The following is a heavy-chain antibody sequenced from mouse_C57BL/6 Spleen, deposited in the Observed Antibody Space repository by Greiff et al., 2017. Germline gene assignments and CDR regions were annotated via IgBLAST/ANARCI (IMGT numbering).Heavy chain of an antibody. Sequence: QVQLQQPGAELVKPGASVKLSCKASGYTFTSYWLHWVKQRPGRGLEWIGRIDPNSGGTKYNEKFKSKATLTVDKPSSTAYMQLSSLTSEDSAVDYCARWGGSSPYYAMDYWGQGTSVTVSS. V-gene: IGHV1-72*01. D-gene: IGHD1-1*01. J-gene: IGHJ4*01. CDR2: IDPNSGGT. CDR3: ARWGGSSPYYAMDY. CDR1: GYTFTSYW.